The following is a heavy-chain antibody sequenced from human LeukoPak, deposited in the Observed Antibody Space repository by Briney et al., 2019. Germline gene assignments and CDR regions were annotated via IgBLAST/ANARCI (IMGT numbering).Heavy chain of an antibody. V-gene: IGHV3-7*01. CDR1: GFTFSSYW. Sequence: GGSLRLSRATSGFTFSSYWMTWVRQAPGKGLEWVASIVEDGSETYYLDSVKGRFTFSRDNAKNSLYLQMNSLRGEDTAVYYCARDPTRRFDLWGQGTLVTVSS. CDR3: ARDPTRRFDL. J-gene: IGHJ4*02. CDR2: IVEDGSET.